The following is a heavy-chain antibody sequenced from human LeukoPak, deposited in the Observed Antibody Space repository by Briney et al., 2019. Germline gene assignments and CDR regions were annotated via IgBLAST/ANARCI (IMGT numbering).Heavy chain of an antibody. Sequence: GRSLRLSCAASGFTFSSYAMHWVRQAPGKGLEWVAVISYDGSNRYYADSVKGRFTISRDNSKNTLYLQMNSLRAEDTAVYYCAGGYCSSTSCYTSYYYMDVWGKGTTVTVS. J-gene: IGHJ6*03. D-gene: IGHD2-2*02. CDR2: ISYDGSNR. CDR3: AGGYCSSTSCYTSYYYMDV. CDR1: GFTFSSYA. V-gene: IGHV3-30*01.